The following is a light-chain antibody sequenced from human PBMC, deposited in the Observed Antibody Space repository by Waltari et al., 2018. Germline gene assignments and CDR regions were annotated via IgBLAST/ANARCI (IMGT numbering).Light chain of an antibody. J-gene: IGKJ4*01. Sequence: EIVLTQSPATLSLSPGDRVTFSCRASQSIDIYLAWSQQRPGQAPRLLISDASYRATGIPARFSGSGSGTDFTLTISSLEPEDIAIYYCQQRSSWPLTFGGGTKVEFK. CDR1: QSIDIY. CDR2: DAS. CDR3: QQRSSWPLT. V-gene: IGKV3-11*01.